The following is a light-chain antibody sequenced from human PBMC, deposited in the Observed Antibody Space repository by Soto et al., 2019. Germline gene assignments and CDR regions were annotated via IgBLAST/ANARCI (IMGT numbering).Light chain of an antibody. J-gene: IGKJ1*01. CDR2: GAS. CDR1: QSVSNNY. V-gene: IGKV3-20*01. CDR3: QRYGTSTT. Sequence: EIVLTQSPATLSLSPGERATLSCRASQSVSNNYLAWYQQKPGQAPRLLIYGASSRATGIPVRFSGSGSGTDFTLTISRLEPEDFAVYYCQRYGTSTTFGQGAKVDIK.